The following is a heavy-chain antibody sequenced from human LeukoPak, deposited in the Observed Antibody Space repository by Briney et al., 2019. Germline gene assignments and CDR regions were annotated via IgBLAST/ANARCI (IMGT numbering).Heavy chain of an antibody. CDR1: GFTFSSYG. CDR2: ISYDGSNK. V-gene: IGHV3-30*18. J-gene: IGHJ3*02. CDR3: AKVATVMVYEAFDI. Sequence: GGSLRLSCAASGFTFSSYGMHWVRQAPGKGLEWVAVISYDGSNKDYADSVKGRFTISRDNSKNTLYLQMNSLRAEDTAVYYCAKVATVMVYEAFDIWGQGTMVTVSS. D-gene: IGHD5-18*01.